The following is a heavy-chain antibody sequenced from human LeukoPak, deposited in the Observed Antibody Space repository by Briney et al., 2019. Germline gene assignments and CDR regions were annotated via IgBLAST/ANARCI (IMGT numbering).Heavy chain of an antibody. D-gene: IGHD3-16*01. J-gene: IGHJ4*02. CDR2: IYYSGST. CDR1: GGSISSYY. V-gene: IGHV4-59*12. Sequence: SETLSLTCTVSGGSISSYYWNWIRQPPGKGLEWIGYIYYSGSTNYNPSLKSRVTISVDTSKNQFSLKLSSVTAADTAVYYCARGPGELGVGVYWGQGTLVTVSS. CDR3: ARGPGELGVGVY.